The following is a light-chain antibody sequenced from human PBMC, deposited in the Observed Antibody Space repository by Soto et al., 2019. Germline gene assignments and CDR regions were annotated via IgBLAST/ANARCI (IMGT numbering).Light chain of an antibody. J-gene: IGLJ1*01. Sequence: QSVLTQPPSVPEDSGQKVTMSCSRSSSNIGGNSVSWYPQLPGTAPKLLIYDDNKRPSGIPDRFSGSKSGTSATLGITGFQTGEEADYYCGSWDSSLSDYVFGTGTKVTVL. CDR1: SSNIGGNS. V-gene: IGLV1-51*01. CDR2: DDN. CDR3: GSWDSSLSDYV.